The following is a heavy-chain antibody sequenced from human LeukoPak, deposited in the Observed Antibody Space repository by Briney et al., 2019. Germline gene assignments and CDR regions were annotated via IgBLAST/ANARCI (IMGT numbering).Heavy chain of an antibody. J-gene: IGHJ3*02. Sequence: GGSLRLSCAASGFTFSSYEMNWVRQAPGKGLEWVSYISSSGSTIYYADSVKGRFTISRDNAKNSLYLQMNSLRAEDTAVYYCARGGSYLSAFDIWGQGTMVTVSS. CDR1: GFTFSSYE. D-gene: IGHD1-26*01. CDR3: ARGGSYLSAFDI. CDR2: ISSSGSTI. V-gene: IGHV3-48*03.